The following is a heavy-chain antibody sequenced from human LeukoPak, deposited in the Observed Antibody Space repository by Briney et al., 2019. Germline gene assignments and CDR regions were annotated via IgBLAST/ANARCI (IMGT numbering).Heavy chain of an antibody. CDR1: GFTVSSNY. V-gene: IGHV3-53*01. Sequence: PGGSLRLSCAASGFTVSSNYMSWVRQAPGKGLEWVSVIYSGGSTYYADSVKGRFTIYRDNSKNTLYLQMNSLRAEDTAVYYCARGPQYGTHDYWGQGTLVTVSS. CDR3: ARGPQYGTHDY. D-gene: IGHD2-8*01. CDR2: IYSGGST. J-gene: IGHJ4*02.